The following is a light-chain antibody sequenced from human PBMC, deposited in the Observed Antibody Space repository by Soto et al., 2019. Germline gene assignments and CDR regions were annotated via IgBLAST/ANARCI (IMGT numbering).Light chain of an antibody. Sequence: EIVMTKSPAHLSVSPGERATLSCRASQSVSSNLAWYQQKPGQAPRLLIDGASTRATGIPARFSGSGSGTEFTLTISSLQAEDFAVYCGQQDNHWPFTFGPGTKVDIK. CDR1: QSVSSN. CDR2: GAS. J-gene: IGKJ3*01. CDR3: QQDNHWPFT. V-gene: IGKV3-15*01.